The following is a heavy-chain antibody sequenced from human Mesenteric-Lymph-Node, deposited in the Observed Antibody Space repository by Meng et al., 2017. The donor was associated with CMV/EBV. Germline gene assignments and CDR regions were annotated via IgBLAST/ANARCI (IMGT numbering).Heavy chain of an antibody. Sequence: SISSISYYWGWIRQPPGKGLEWIGSIYYSGSTYYNPSLKSRVTISVDTSKNQFSLKLSSVTAADTAVYYCASVNYDILTVVLRYFDYWGQGTLVTVSS. V-gene: IGHV4-39*01. J-gene: IGHJ4*02. D-gene: IGHD3-9*01. CDR2: IYYSGST. CDR1: SISSISYY. CDR3: ASVNYDILTVVLRYFDY.